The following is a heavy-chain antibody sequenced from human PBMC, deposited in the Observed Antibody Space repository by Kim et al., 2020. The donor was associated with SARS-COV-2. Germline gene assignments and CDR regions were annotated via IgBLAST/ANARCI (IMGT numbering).Heavy chain of an antibody. Sequence: HKSRVTISVDTSKNQFSLKLSSVTAADTAVYYCARLGPLVRSYYYYGMDVWGQGTTVTVSS. J-gene: IGHJ6*02. V-gene: IGHV4-30-2*04. CDR3: ARLGPLVRSYYYYGMDV. D-gene: IGHD2-21*01.